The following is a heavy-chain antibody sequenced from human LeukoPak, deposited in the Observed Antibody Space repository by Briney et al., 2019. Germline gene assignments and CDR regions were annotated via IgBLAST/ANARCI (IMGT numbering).Heavy chain of an antibody. Sequence: GGSLRLSCVASGFIFRNAWMNWVRQAPGKGLEWVSYISSSSSTIYYADSVKGRFTISRDNAKNSLYLQMNSLRAEDTAVYYCARDKYYYDSSGYRPLDYWGQGTLVTVSS. CDR2: ISSSSSTI. CDR1: GFIFRNAW. V-gene: IGHV3-48*01. CDR3: ARDKYYYDSSGYRPLDY. J-gene: IGHJ4*02. D-gene: IGHD3-22*01.